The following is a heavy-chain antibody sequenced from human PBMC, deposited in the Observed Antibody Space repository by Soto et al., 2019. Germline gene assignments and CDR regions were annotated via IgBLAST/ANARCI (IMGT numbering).Heavy chain of an antibody. Sequence: SETLSLTCAVSGYSISSGYYWGWIRQPPGKGLEWIGSISHSGTTSYSPSLTSRVSISVDKSKNQFSLKLSSVTAADTAVYYCAGLLAVAGVYYFDYWGQGTLVTVSS. D-gene: IGHD6-19*01. CDR1: GYSISSGYY. J-gene: IGHJ4*02. CDR2: ISHSGTT. V-gene: IGHV4-38-2*01. CDR3: AGLLAVAGVYYFDY.